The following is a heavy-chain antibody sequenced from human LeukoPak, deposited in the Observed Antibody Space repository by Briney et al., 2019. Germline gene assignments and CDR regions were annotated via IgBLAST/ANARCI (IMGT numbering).Heavy chain of an antibody. V-gene: IGHV4-38-2*01. CDR2: IYHSGST. Sequence: SETLSLTCAVSGYSISSGYYWGWIRQPPGKGLEWIGSIYHSGSTYYNPSLKSRVTISVDTSKNQFSLKLSSVTAADTAVYYCARHSGPYCDFWSGYYRDYYYYYYMDVWGKGTTVTVSS. J-gene: IGHJ6*03. D-gene: IGHD3-3*01. CDR3: ARHSGPYCDFWSGYYRDYYYYYYMDV. CDR1: GYSISSGYY.